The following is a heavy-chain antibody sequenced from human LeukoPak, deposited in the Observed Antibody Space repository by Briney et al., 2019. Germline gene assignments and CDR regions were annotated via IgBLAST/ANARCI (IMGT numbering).Heavy chain of an antibody. Sequence: PSETLSLTCTVSGGSISSYYWSWIRQPPGKGLEWIGYIYYSGSTNYNPSLKSRVTISVDTSKNQFSLKLSSVTAADTAVYYCAGYTVAGGPVWSDYWGQGTLVTVSS. D-gene: IGHD6-19*01. V-gene: IGHV4-59*01. J-gene: IGHJ4*02. CDR2: IYYSGST. CDR3: AGYTVAGGPVWSDY. CDR1: GGSISSYY.